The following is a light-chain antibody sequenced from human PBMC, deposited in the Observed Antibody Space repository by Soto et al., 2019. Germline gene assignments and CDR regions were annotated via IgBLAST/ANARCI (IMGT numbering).Light chain of an antibody. CDR1: QSISTY. V-gene: IGKV1-39*01. Sequence: DIRLTQSPSSLSASVGDSVTITCRASQSISTYLNWYQQRGGEAPKVLIYIASTLQTGVPARFSGSGSGKEFNLTISSLQPEDFATYYCHQSYSSPATFGQGTRLEIK. CDR2: IAS. J-gene: IGKJ5*01. CDR3: HQSYSSPAT.